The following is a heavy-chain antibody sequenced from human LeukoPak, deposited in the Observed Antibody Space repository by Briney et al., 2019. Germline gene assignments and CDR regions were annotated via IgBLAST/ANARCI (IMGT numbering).Heavy chain of an antibody. CDR2: ISSDSGTI. Sequence: GGSLRLSCGASGLTFSTYSMNWVRQAPGKGLEWVSYISSDSGTIYYADSVKGRFTISRDNSKNTLYLQMNSLRAEDTAVYYCARDSADCSSTSCSWYYYYYMDVWGKGTTVTVSS. CDR1: GLTFSTYS. D-gene: IGHD2-2*01. J-gene: IGHJ6*03. V-gene: IGHV3-48*01. CDR3: ARDSADCSSTSCSWYYYYYMDV.